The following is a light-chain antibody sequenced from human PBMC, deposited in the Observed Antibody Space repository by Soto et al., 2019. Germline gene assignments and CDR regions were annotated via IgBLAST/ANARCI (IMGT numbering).Light chain of an antibody. Sequence: IPMTQSPSSLSASVGDRVTITCRASQGISSYLAWYQQKPGKAPELLIYLASSLSSGVPSRFSGRGSGTDFTFTISSLQPEDSAAYYCQQYHNLPITFGRGTKVDI. J-gene: IGKJ4*02. V-gene: IGKV1-8*01. CDR1: QGISSY. CDR2: LAS. CDR3: QQYHNLPIT.